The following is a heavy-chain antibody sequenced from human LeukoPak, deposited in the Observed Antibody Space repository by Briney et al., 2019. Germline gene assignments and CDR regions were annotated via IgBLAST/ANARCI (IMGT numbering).Heavy chain of an antibody. CDR2: ISGSGGST. CDR1: GFTFNSYA. D-gene: IGHD1-1*01. V-gene: IGHV3-23*01. J-gene: IGHJ3*02. Sequence: GGSLRLSCAASGFTFNSYAMTWVRQAPGKGLEWVSDISGSGGSTYYADSVKGRFTISRDNSNNTVYLQMNTLRAEDTAVYYCARARVGVTRYNPLDIWGQGTMVTVSS. CDR3: ARARVGVTRYNPLDI.